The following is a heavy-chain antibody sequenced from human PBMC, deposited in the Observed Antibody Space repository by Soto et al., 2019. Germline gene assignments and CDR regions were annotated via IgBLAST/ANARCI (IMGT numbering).Heavy chain of an antibody. CDR2: ISSSSSYI. V-gene: IGHV3-21*01. D-gene: IGHD4-17*01. J-gene: IGHJ4*02. Sequence: EVQLVESGGGLVKPGGSLRLSCAASGFTFSSYSMNWVRQAPGKGLEWVSSISSSSSYIYYADSVKGRFTISRDNAKNSLYLQMNSLRAEDTAVYYCAREYGDYESGGFDYWGQGTLVTVSS. CDR3: AREYGDYESGGFDY. CDR1: GFTFSSYS.